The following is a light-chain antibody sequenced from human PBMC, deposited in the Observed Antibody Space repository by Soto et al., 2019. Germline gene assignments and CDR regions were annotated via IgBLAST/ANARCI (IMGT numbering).Light chain of an antibody. Sequence: EIIMTQSPATLSVSPGEGATLSCRTSHSISTNLAWYQHKRGQSPRLLVYGASTRATGVPARFSGSGSGAEFTLSISSLQSEDFATYYCQQANSFPLTFGQGTRLEIK. CDR2: GAS. J-gene: IGKJ5*01. V-gene: IGKV3-15*01. CDR3: QQANSFPLT. CDR1: HSISTN.